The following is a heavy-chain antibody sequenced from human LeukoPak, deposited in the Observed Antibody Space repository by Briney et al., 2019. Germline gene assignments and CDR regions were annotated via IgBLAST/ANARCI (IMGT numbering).Heavy chain of an antibody. CDR2: INQDGSQE. CDR3: VPSSVARLGELSSFDY. V-gene: IGHV3-7*02. D-gene: IGHD3-16*02. J-gene: IGHJ4*02. CDR1: GFTVSSYW. Sequence: GGSLRLSCTASGFTVSSYWMGWVRQAPGKGLEWVAIINQDGSQEYYMDSVKGRFTISRDNAQNSLFLQMNSLRAEDTAVYYCVPSSVARLGELSSFDYWGQGTLVTVSS.